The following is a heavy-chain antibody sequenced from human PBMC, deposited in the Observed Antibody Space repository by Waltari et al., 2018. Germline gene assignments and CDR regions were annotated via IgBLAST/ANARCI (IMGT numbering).Heavy chain of an antibody. Sequence: QVQLVESGGGVVQPGGSLRLSCAASGFTFSSYGMHWVRQAPGKGLEWVGFIRYDGSNKYYADSVKGRFTISRDNSKNTLYLQMNSLRAEDTAVYYCANLQSIAAAGGPFDAFDIWGQGTMVTVSS. CDR1: GFTFSSYG. CDR3: ANLQSIAAAGGPFDAFDI. J-gene: IGHJ3*02. D-gene: IGHD6-13*01. CDR2: IRYDGSNK. V-gene: IGHV3-30*02.